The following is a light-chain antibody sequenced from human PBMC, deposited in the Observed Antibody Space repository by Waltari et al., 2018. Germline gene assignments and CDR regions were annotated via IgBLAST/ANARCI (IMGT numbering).Light chain of an antibody. J-gene: IGLJ1*01. CDR3: QAWDSSTPYV. CDR2: QDS. CDR1: KLGDKY. Sequence: TASITCSGDKLGDKYACWYQQKPGQSPVLVIYQDSKRPSGIPERFSGSNSGNTATLTISGTQAMDEADYYCQAWDSSTPYVFGTGTKVTVL. V-gene: IGLV3-1*01.